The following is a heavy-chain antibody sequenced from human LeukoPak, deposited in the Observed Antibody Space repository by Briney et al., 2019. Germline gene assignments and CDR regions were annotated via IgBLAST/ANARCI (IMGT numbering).Heavy chain of an antibody. CDR2: ISGSGGST. D-gene: IGHD4-23*01. Sequence: GGSLRLSCAASGFTFSSYAMSWVRQAPGKGLEWVSAISGSGGSTYYADSVKGRFTISRDNAKNSLYLQMNSLRAEDTAVYYCARDATTVEYYFDYWGQGTLVTVSS. J-gene: IGHJ4*02. CDR3: ARDATTVEYYFDY. CDR1: GFTFSSYA. V-gene: IGHV3-23*01.